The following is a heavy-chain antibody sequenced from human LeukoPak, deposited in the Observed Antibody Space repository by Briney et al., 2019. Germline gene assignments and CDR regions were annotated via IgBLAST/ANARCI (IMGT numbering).Heavy chain of an antibody. Sequence: GGSLRLSCAASGFTFSTYWMSWVRQAPGKGLEWVGRIRSNSDGGTIDYAAPVKGRFALSRDDSKNTLYLQMNSLQTEDTAVYYCATDFYDTTWGQGTLVTVSS. CDR1: GFTFSTYW. CDR2: IRSNSDGGTI. D-gene: IGHD3-22*01. J-gene: IGHJ5*02. CDR3: ATDFYDTT. V-gene: IGHV3-15*01.